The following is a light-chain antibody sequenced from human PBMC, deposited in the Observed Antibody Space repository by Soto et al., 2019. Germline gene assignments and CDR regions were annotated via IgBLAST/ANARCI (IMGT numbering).Light chain of an antibody. CDR2: GAS. CDR3: QQYGSSGT. V-gene: IGKV3-15*01. CDR1: HSLNTD. J-gene: IGKJ1*01. Sequence: EILMTQSPASLSVSPGETATLYCRASHSLNTDLAWYQQKPGKAPRLLLYGASTRATGVPPRLSGGGSGTDFTLTIRRLEPEDFAVYYCQQYGSSGTFGQGTKVDIK.